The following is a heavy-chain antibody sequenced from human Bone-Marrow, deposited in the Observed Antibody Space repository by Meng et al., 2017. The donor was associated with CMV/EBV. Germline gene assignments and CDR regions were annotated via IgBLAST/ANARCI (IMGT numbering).Heavy chain of an antibody. J-gene: IGHJ5*02. Sequence: SVKVSRKVSGYTLTELSMHWVRQAPGKGLEWMGGFDPEDGETIYAQKFQGRVTMTEDTSTDTAYMELSSLRSEDTAVYYCATTGEPKAYGRWFDPWGQGTLVTVSS. CDR1: GYTLTELS. CDR2: FDPEDGET. D-gene: IGHD3-16*01. CDR3: ATTGEPKAYGRWFDP. V-gene: IGHV1-24*01.